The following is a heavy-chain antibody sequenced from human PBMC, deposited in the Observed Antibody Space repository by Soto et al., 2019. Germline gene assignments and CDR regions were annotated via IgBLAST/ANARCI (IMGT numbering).Heavy chain of an antibody. D-gene: IGHD1-7*01. CDR1: GGSFTSNNW. V-gene: IGHV4-4*02. Sequence: SETLSLTCAVSGGSFTSNNWWTWVRQPPGQGLEWIGEINRTGSTNYNPSLKSRVTISLDKSENQFSLKVTSLTAADTAVYYCASRDPGTSVDYWGQGTLVTVSS. CDR3: ASRDPGTSVDY. CDR2: INRTGST. J-gene: IGHJ4*02.